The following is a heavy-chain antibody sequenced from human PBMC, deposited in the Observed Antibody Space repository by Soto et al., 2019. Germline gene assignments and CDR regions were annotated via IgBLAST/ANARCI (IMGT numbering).Heavy chain of an antibody. CDR3: ARDLDYYGSGNYYNRIDY. J-gene: IGHJ4*02. CDR1: GGPFSDYA. V-gene: IGHV1-69*01. D-gene: IGHD3-10*01. Sequence: QVQLVQSGAEVKKPGSSVKVSCKVSGGPFSDYAVSWVRQAPGPGLEWIGGIIPMVGTANYAQKFQGRVTITADESTTTAYMELSSPRSEDTAVYYCARDLDYYGSGNYYNRIDYWGQGTLVTVSS. CDR2: IIPMVGTA.